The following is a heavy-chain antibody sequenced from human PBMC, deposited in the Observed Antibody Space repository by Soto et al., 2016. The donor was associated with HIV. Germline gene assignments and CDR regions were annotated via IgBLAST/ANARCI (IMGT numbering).Heavy chain of an antibody. CDR3: ARGYGGNSRDAFDI. CDR2: IIPIFGTA. J-gene: IGHJ3*02. V-gene: IGHV1-69*01. D-gene: IGHD4-17*01. Sequence: QVQLVQSGAEVKKPGASVKVSCKASEYTFTGYYLHWVRQAPGQGLEWMGGIIPIFGTANYAQKFQGRVTITADESTSTAYMELSSLRSEDTAVYYCARGYGGNSRDAFDIWGQGTMVTVSS. CDR1: EYTFTGYY.